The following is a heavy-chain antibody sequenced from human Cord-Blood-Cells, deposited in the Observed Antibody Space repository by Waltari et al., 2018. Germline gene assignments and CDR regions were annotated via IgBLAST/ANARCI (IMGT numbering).Heavy chain of an antibody. CDR2: MFPIFGTA. D-gene: IGHD2-15*01. J-gene: IGHJ4*02. V-gene: IGHV1-69*01. CDR3: ASCSGGSCYSEGFDY. Sequence: QGQLVQSGAEVKKPGSSVKVSCKASGGTFSSYAISWVRQAPGQGLEWMGGMFPIFGTANYSQKFQGRVTITADESTSTAYMELSSLRSEDTAVYYCASCSGGSCYSEGFDYWGQGTLVTVSS. CDR1: GGTFSSYA.